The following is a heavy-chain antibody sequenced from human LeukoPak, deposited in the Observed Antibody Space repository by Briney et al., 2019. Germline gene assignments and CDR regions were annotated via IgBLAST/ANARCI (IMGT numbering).Heavy chain of an antibody. CDR3: ARETSLPAAYKFSYYYYMDV. CDR1: GGSISSGGYY. CDR2: IYHSGST. V-gene: IGHV4-30-2*01. J-gene: IGHJ6*03. D-gene: IGHD2-2*01. Sequence: SETLSLTCTVSGGSISSGGYYWSWIRQPPGKGLEWIGYIYHSGSTYYNPSLKSRVTISVDRSKNQFSLKLSSVTAADTAVYYCARETSLPAAYKFSYYYYMDVWGKGTTVTVSS.